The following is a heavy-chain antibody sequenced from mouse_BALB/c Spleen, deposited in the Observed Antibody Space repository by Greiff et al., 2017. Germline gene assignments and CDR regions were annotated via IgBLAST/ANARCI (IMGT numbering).Heavy chain of an antibody. CDR3: TRGGDGSAFAY. D-gene: IGHD2-3*01. V-gene: IGHV5-6-4*01. Sequence: EVQVVESGGGLVKPGGSLKLSCAASGFTFSSYTMSWVRQTPEKRLEWVATISSGGSYTYYPDSVKGRFTISSDNAKNTLYLQMSSLKSEDTAMYYCTRGGDGSAFAYWGQGTLVTVSA. CDR2: ISSGGSYT. CDR1: GFTFSSYT. J-gene: IGHJ3*01.